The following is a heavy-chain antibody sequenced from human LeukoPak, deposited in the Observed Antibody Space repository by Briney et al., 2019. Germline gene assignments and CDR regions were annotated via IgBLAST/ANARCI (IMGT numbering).Heavy chain of an antibody. CDR1: GGTFSSYA. Sequence: GASVKVSCKASGGTFSSYAISWVRQAPGQGLEWMGGIIPIFGTANYAQKFQGRVTITADESTSTAYMELSSLRSEDTAVYYCARARAIRITMIVVGNDAFDIWGQGTMVTVSS. V-gene: IGHV1-69*13. CDR2: IIPIFGTA. J-gene: IGHJ3*02. CDR3: ARARAIRITMIVVGNDAFDI. D-gene: IGHD3-22*01.